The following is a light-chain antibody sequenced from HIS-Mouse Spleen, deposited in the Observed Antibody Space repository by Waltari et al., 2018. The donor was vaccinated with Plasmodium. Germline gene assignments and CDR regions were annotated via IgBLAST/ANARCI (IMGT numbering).Light chain of an antibody. CDR3: QVWDSSSDHVV. CDR1: NIGRKS. CDR2: DES. J-gene: IGLJ2*01. Sequence: SYVLTQPPSVSVAPGKTARITCGGNNIGRKSVHWYQQKPGQAPVLVVYDESDRPSGIPERFSGSNSGNTATLTISRVEAGDEADYYCQVWDSSSDHVVFGGGTKLTVL. V-gene: IGLV3-21*03.